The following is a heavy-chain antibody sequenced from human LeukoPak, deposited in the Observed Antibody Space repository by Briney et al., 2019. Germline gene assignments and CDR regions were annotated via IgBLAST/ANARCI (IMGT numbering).Heavy chain of an antibody. D-gene: IGHD2-15*01. Sequence: PGRSLRLSCAASGFTFSSYAMHWVRQAPGKGLEWVAVISYDGSNKYYADSVKGRFTISRDNSKNTLYLQMNSLRAEDTAVYYCARDCSGGSCYLPDYWGQGTLVTVSS. J-gene: IGHJ4*02. V-gene: IGHV3-30-3*01. CDR3: ARDCSGGSCYLPDY. CDR2: ISYDGSNK. CDR1: GFTFSSYA.